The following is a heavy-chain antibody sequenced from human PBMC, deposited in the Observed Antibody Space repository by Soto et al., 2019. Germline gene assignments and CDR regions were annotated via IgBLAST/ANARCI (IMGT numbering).Heavy chain of an antibody. CDR2: INHSGST. Sequence: ETLSLTCAVYGGSFSGYYWSWTRQPPGKGLEWIGEINHSGSTNYNPSLKSRVTISVDTSKNQFSLKLSSVTAADTAVYYCARGRKYSSSYIYWGQGTLVTVSS. CDR1: GGSFSGYY. V-gene: IGHV4-34*01. D-gene: IGHD6-6*01. J-gene: IGHJ4*02. CDR3: ARGRKYSSSYIY.